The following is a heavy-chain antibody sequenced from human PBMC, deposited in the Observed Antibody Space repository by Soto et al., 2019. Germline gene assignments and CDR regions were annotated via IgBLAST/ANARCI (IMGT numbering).Heavy chain of an antibody. J-gene: IGHJ4*02. Sequence: ATVKVSCKVSGYTLTELSMHWVRQAPGKGLEWMGGFDPEDGETIYAQKFQGRVTMTEDTSTDTAYMELSSLRSEDTAVYYCATDIWSGYYSIFDYWGQGTLVTVSS. CDR2: FDPEDGET. CDR3: ATDIWSGYYSIFDY. CDR1: GYTLTELS. D-gene: IGHD3-3*01. V-gene: IGHV1-24*01.